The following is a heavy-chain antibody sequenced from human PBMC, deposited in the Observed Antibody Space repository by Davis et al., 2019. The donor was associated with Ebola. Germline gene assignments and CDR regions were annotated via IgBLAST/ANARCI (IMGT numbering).Heavy chain of an antibody. D-gene: IGHD1-26*01. CDR1: GYLLTELS. CDR3: AAGGSRGGFDV. Sequence: AASVKVSCKVSGYLLTELSIHWVRQSPGQGLERMGNFDPQNNDIIYAHKFEDRVTMTEDTSTHTAYMELSSLRSDDSAVYYCAAGGSRGGFDVWGQGTMVTVS. CDR2: FDPQNNDI. V-gene: IGHV1-24*01. J-gene: IGHJ3*01.